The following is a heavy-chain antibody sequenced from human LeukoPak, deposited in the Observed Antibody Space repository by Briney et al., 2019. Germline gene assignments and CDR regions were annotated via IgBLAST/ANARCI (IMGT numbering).Heavy chain of an antibody. V-gene: IGHV3-74*01. Sequence: GGSLRLSCAASGFTFSSYWMHWVRQAPGKGLVWVSRINSAGSSTSYADSVKGRFTISRDNAKNTLHLQMNSLRAEDTAVYYCASFPSYGRRFDYWGQGTLVTVSS. D-gene: IGHD5-18*01. CDR1: GFTFSSYW. CDR3: ASFPSYGRRFDY. J-gene: IGHJ4*02. CDR2: INSAGSST.